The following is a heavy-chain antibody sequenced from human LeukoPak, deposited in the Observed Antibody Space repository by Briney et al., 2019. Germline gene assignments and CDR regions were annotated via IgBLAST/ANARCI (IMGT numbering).Heavy chain of an antibody. CDR1: GGSISSGGYY. D-gene: IGHD4-23*01. CDR2: IYYSGST. Sequence: SETLSLTCTVSGGSISSGGYYWSWIRQHPGKGLEWIGYIYYSGSTYYNPSLKSRVTISVDTSKNQFPLKLSSVTAADTAVYYCARKDYGGTPTFDYWGQGTLVTVSS. J-gene: IGHJ4*02. V-gene: IGHV4-31*03. CDR3: ARKDYGGTPTFDY.